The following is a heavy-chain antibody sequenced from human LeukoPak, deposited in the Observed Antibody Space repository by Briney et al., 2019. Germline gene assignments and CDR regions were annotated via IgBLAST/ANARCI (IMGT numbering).Heavy chain of an antibody. CDR1: GGSFSGYY. J-gene: IGHJ4*02. Sequence: SSETLSLTCAVYGGSFSGYYWSWIRQPPWKGLEWIGEINHSGSTNYNPSLKSRVTISVDTSKNQFSLKLSSVTAADTAVYYCARVRRVGSSLRFDYWGQGTLVTVSS. CDR2: INHSGST. CDR3: ARVRRVGSSLRFDY. V-gene: IGHV4-34*01. D-gene: IGHD6-13*01.